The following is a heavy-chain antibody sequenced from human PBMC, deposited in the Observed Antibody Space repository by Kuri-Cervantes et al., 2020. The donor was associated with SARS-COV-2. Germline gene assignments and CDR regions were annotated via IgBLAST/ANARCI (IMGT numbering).Heavy chain of an antibody. J-gene: IGHJ3*02. V-gene: IGHV4-39*07. D-gene: IGHD1-14*01. Sequence: GSLRLSCTVSGGSIGSSSYYWGWIRQPPGKGLEWIGSIYYSGSTYYNPSLKSRVTISVDTSKNQFSLKLSSVTAADTAVYYCARISRTYAFDIWGQGTMVTVSS. CDR1: GGSIGSSSYY. CDR3: ARISRTYAFDI. CDR2: IYYSGST.